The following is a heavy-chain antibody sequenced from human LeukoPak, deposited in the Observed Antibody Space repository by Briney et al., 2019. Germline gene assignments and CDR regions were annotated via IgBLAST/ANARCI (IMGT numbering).Heavy chain of an antibody. CDR3: ARFDTAFDY. J-gene: IGHJ4*02. D-gene: IGHD5-18*01. V-gene: IGHV4-39*01. Sequence: RPSETLSPTCTVSGGSISSSSYYWGWIRQPPGTGLEWIGSIYYSGSTYYNPSLKSRVTISVDTSKNQFSLKLSSVTAADTAVYYCARFDTAFDYWGQGTLVTVSS. CDR1: GGSISSSSYY. CDR2: IYYSGST.